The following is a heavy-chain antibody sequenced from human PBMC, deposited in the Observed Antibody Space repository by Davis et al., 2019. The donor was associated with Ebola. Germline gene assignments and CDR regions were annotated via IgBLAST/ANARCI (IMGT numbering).Heavy chain of an antibody. CDR2: ISSSSSYI. CDR3: ARDSGVVVTVDAFDI. D-gene: IGHD2-21*02. CDR1: GFTFSSYS. J-gene: IGHJ3*02. V-gene: IGHV3-21*01. Sequence: GESLKISCAASGFTFSSYSMNWVRQAPGKGLEWVSSISSSSSYIYYADSVKGRFTISRDNAKNSLYLQMNSLRAEDTAVYYCARDSGVVVTVDAFDIWGQGTMVTVSS.